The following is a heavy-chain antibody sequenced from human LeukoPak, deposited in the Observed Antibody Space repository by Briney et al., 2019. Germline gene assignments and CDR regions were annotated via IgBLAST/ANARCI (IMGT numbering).Heavy chain of an antibody. J-gene: IGHJ4*02. CDR1: GGSISSYY. Sequence: SETLSLTCTVSGGSISSYYWSWVRQPPGKGVEWGGEINHSGSTNYNPSLKSRVTISVDTSKNQFSLKLSSVTAADTAVYYCARHPRIAARRGLGYWGQGTLVTVSS. CDR2: INHSGST. CDR3: ARHPRIAARRGLGY. D-gene: IGHD6-6*01. V-gene: IGHV4-34*01.